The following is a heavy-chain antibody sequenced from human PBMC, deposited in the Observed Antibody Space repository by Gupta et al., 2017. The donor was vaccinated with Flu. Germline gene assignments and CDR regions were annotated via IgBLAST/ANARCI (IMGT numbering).Heavy chain of an antibody. Sequence: EVQLVQSGAEVKKQGESLKISCKGSGYSFTSYWIGWVRQMPGKGLEWMGIIYPGDSDTRYSPSVQGQVTISADKSISTAYLQWSSLKASDTAMYYCARQERDDGEDNWFDSGGQGTLVTVSS. CDR3: ARQERDDGEDNWFDS. CDR1: GYSFTSYW. CDR2: IYPGDSDT. J-gene: IGHJ5*01. D-gene: IGHD4-17*01. V-gene: IGHV5-51*01.